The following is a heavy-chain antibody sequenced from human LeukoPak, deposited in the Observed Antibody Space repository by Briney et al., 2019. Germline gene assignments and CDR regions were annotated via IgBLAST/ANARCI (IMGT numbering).Heavy chain of an antibody. V-gene: IGHV3-64*01. D-gene: IGHD2-2*01. J-gene: IGHJ4*02. CDR2: VSSIYGGNT. CDR1: GFTFSSFG. CDR3: ARVFCSSISCPFDS. Sequence: GGSLRLSCAAPGFTFSSFGIHWVRQAPGKGLEYVAGVSSIYGGNTYYATSVKGRFTISRDDSENKLHLQMGSLRVEDMAVYYRARVFCSSISCPFDSWGQGTLVTVSS.